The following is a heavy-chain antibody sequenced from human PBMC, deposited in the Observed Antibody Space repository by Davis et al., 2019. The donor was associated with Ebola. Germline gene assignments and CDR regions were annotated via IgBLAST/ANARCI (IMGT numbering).Heavy chain of an antibody. J-gene: IGHJ4*02. CDR2: IRSKANSYAT. D-gene: IGHD4-17*01. CDR1: GFTFSCSA. V-gene: IGHV3-73*01. Sequence: GASLKISCAASGFTFSCSAMYWVRQASGKGLAWVGRIRSKANSYATAYAASVKGRFTITRDDSKNTAYLQMNSLKTEDTAVYYCTTTTVTSDYWGQGTLVTVSS. CDR3: TTTTVTSDY.